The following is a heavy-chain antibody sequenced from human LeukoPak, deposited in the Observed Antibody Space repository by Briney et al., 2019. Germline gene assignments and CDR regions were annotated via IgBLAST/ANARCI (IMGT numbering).Heavy chain of an antibody. J-gene: IGHJ6*03. CDR3: AREYCSGGSCFIYYYYYMDV. CDR1: GFTFSSYA. D-gene: IGHD2-15*01. V-gene: IGHV3-30*04. Sequence: PGRSLRLSCAASGFTFSSYAMHWVRQAPGKGLEWVAVISYDGSNKYYADSVKGRFTISRDNSKNTLYLQMNSLRAEDTAVYYCAREYCSGGSCFIYYYYYMDVWGKGTTVTVSS. CDR2: ISYDGSNK.